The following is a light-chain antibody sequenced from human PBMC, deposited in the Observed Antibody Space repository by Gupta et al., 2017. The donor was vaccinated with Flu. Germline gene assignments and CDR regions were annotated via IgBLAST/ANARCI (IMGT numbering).Light chain of an antibody. J-gene: IGLJ2*01. CDR3: GTWETSLSAGVV. Sequence: QSVLTHPPSVSAAPGQKVTVSCSGTSSNIGTNSVSWYQQLPETAPRLLIYDNNRRPSGIPDRFSASKSGTSATLDITELQPGDEDDYYCGTWETSLSAGVVFGGGTKLTVL. V-gene: IGLV1-51*01. CDR2: DNN. CDR1: SSNIGTNS.